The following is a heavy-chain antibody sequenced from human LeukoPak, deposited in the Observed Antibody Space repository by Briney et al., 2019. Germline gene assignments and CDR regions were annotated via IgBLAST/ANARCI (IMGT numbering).Heavy chain of an antibody. Sequence: GGSLRLSCAASGFTFSSYAMSWVRQAPGKGLEWVSAISGSGGSTYYADSVKGRFTISRDNSKNTLYLQLNSLRAEDTAVYYCAKGYCSTTNCYYGYWGQGTLVTVSS. CDR2: ISGSGGST. CDR3: AKGYCSTTNCYYGY. D-gene: IGHD2-2*01. J-gene: IGHJ4*02. V-gene: IGHV3-23*01. CDR1: GFTFSSYA.